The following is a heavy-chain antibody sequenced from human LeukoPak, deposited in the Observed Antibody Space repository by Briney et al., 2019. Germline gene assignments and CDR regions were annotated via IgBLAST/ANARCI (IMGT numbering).Heavy chain of an antibody. Sequence: PGGSPRLSCAASGVTLSSYAMSWVRQAPGKGLEWVTAISGSGGSTYYADSVKGRFTISRDNSKNTLYLQMNSLRAEDTAVYYYAKVEEEGVVVVAATHFDYWGPGTLVTVSS. V-gene: IGHV3-23*01. CDR1: GVTLSSYA. D-gene: IGHD2-15*01. CDR2: ISGSGGST. CDR3: AKVEEEGVVVVAATHFDY. J-gene: IGHJ4*02.